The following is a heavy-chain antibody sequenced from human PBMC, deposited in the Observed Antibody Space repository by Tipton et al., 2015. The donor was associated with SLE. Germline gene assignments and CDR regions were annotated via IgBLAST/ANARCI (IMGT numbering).Heavy chain of an antibody. CDR1: AASVSTGSYY. CDR3: ARTYYGSNGAFDM. J-gene: IGHJ3*02. V-gene: IGHV4-39*07. D-gene: IGHD3-10*01. CDR2: INHSGSA. Sequence: TLSLTCTVSAASVSTGSYYWSWIRQSPGKGLEWIGEINHSGSANYNPSLKSRVTISVDTSKNQISLQLTSVTAADTAVYYCARTYYGSNGAFDMWGQGTMVTVSS.